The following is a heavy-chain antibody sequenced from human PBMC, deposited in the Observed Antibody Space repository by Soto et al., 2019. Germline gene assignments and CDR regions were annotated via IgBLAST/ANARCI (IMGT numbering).Heavy chain of an antibody. V-gene: IGHV3-74*03. J-gene: IGHJ4*02. Sequence: EVQLVESGGGLDQPGGCLRLSYAASGFTLSDNWIHWVRRAPGKGLVWVSRINSAGSSVTYADSVKGRFTLSRDNAKNTWFLQMDSLRVEDTAMYYCVRAPEQRPFDYCGQGTLVTVSS. CDR2: INSAGSSV. D-gene: IGHD6-25*01. CDR1: GFTLSDNW. CDR3: VRAPEQRPFDY.